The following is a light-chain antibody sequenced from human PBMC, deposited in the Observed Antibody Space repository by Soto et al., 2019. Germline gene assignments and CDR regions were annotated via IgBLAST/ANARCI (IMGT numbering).Light chain of an antibody. V-gene: IGLV1-40*01. Sequence: QSVLMQPPSVSRAPGQRVTISCTGSSSNIGAGYDVHWYQQLPGTPPKLLIYGNSNRPSGVPDRFSGSKSDTSVSLAITGLLAEDDAYYYCQSYDSSLSAVVFGGGTQLTVL. CDR3: QSYDSSLSAVV. CDR1: SSNIGAGYD. J-gene: IGLJ2*01. CDR2: GNS.